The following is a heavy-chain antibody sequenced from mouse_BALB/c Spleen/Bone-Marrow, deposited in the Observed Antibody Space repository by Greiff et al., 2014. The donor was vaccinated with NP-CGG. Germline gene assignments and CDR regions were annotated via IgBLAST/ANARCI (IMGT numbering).Heavy chain of an antibody. J-gene: IGHJ4*01. CDR2: INPDNDGT. Sequence: LQESGPEVVKPGASVKMSCKASGYTFTSYVLHWVKQKPGQGLEWIGYINPDNDGTKYNEKFKGKATLTSDKSSRTAYMELSSPTSEDSTVYYCARFGYYGSPYAMDYWGQGTSVTVSS. D-gene: IGHD1-1*01. CDR3: ARFGYYGSPYAMDY. V-gene: IGHV1-14*01. CDR1: GYTFTSYV.